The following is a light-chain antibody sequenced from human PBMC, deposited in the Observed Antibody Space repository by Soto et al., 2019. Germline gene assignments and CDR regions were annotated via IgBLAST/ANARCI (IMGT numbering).Light chain of an antibody. V-gene: IGKV1-39*01. Sequence: DIQMTQSPSSLFASVGDRVTITCRARKSISSYLDWYQQKLGKAPQLLIYAASSLQSGVPSRFSGSGSGTDFTLTISSLQPEDFATYYCQQSYSTTWTFGQGTKVEIK. CDR2: AAS. J-gene: IGKJ1*01. CDR3: QQSYSTTWT. CDR1: KSISSY.